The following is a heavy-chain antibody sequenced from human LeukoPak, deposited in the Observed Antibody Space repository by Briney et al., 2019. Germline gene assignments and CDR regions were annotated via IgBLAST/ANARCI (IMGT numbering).Heavy chain of an antibody. CDR3: ASREKDYFDY. V-gene: IGHV3-9*01. D-gene: IGHD3-10*01. Sequence: GGSLRLSCAASGFTFDDYAMHWVRQAPGKGLEWVSGISWNSGSIGYADSVKGRFTISRGNAKNSLYLQMNSLRAEDTALYYCASREKDYFDYWGQGTLVTVSS. CDR1: GFTFDDYA. CDR2: ISWNSGSI. J-gene: IGHJ4*02.